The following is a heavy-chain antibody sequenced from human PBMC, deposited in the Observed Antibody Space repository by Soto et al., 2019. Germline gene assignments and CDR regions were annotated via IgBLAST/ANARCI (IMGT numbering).Heavy chain of an antibody. D-gene: IGHD3-10*01. J-gene: IGHJ6*02. CDR1: GFTFISYA. Sequence: QVQLVESGGGVVQPGRSLRLSCAASGFTFISYAMHWVRQAPGKGLEWVAVISFDGSTEYYADSVKGRFTISRDNSKNTVYLQMNSLRSEETAVYYCARSRHGSGSYTHFYYGLDVWGQGTTVTVSS. CDR2: ISFDGSTE. V-gene: IGHV3-30-3*01. CDR3: ARSRHGSGSYTHFYYGLDV.